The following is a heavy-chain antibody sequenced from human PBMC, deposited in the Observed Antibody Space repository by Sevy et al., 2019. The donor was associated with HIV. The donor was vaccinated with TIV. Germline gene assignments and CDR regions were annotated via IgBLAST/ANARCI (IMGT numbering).Heavy chain of an antibody. CDR2: IYYSGTT. J-gene: IGHJ6*02. CDR3: ARWHDFWSGYYTGYYYGMDV. V-gene: IGHV4-31*03. CDR1: GGSISSGGYY. Sequence: SETLSLTCTVSGGSISSGGYYWTWIRQHPGKCQEWIGYIYYSGTTYYNPSLKSRVTISVDTSKNQFSLKLSSVTAADTAVYYCARWHDFWSGYYTGYYYGMDVWGQGTTVTVSS. D-gene: IGHD3-3*01.